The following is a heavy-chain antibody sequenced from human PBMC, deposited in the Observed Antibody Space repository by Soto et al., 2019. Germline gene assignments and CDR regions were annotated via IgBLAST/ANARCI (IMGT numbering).Heavy chain of an antibody. CDR3: AKGIWEQVTWFDP. Sequence: GASLRLSCAASGFTFGSYAMSWVRQAPGKWLEWVSAISGSGGSTYYADSVKGRFTISRDNSKNTLYLQMNSLRAEDTAVYYCAKGIWEQVTWFDPWGQGTLVTVSS. CDR2: ISGSGGST. V-gene: IGHV3-23*01. J-gene: IGHJ5*02. D-gene: IGHD1-26*01. CDR1: GFTFGSYA.